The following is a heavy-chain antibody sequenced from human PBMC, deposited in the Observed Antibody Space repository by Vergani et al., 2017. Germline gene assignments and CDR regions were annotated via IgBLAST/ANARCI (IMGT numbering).Heavy chain of an antibody. CDR1: GYNLTGNY. D-gene: IGHD4/OR15-4a*01. Sequence: QVHLVQSGAEMKKPGASVQVSCKTFGYNLTGNYNHWVRQAPGQGLEWIGWVNPNSGSTNHVQKFQGRITMTTDTSISTVYMELNNLRPDDTATFYCAFISLTFDSWGQGTLVTVSS. J-gene: IGHJ4*02. CDR3: AFISLTFDS. V-gene: IGHV1-2*02. CDR2: VNPNSGST.